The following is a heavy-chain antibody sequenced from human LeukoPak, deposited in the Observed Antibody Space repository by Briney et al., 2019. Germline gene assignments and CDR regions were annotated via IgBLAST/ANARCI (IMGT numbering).Heavy chain of an antibody. D-gene: IGHD3-10*01. V-gene: IGHV3-13*01. CDR3: ARAGGFGELLS. J-gene: IGHJ4*02. Sequence: GGSLRLSCAAFGFTFSSYDMHWVRQAPGKGLEWVSAIGTAGDTYYPGSVKGRFTISRENAKNSLYLQMNSLRAGDTAVYYCARAGGFGELLSWGQGTLVTVSS. CDR1: GFTFSSYD. CDR2: IGTAGDT.